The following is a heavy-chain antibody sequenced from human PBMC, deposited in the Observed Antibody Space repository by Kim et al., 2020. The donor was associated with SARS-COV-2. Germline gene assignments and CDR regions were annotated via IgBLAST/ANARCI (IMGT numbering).Heavy chain of an antibody. D-gene: IGHD2-2*01. V-gene: IGHV6-1*01. J-gene: IGHJ4*02. Sequence: AVSVKSRITINPDTSKNQFSLQRNSVTPEDTAVYYCARALYAKYACYFDYWGQGTLVTVSS. CDR3: ARALYAKYACYFDY.